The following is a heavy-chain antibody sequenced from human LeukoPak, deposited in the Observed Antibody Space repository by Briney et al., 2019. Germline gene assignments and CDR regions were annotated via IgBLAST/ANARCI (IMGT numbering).Heavy chain of an antibody. Sequence: SETLSLTCAVYGGSFSGYYWSWIRQPPGKGLEWIGEINHSGSTNYNPSLKSRVTISVDTSKNQFSLRLSSVTAADTAVYYCAREGYGDYDPEPSDYWGQGTLVTVSS. V-gene: IGHV4-34*01. CDR1: GGSFSGYY. CDR3: AREGYGDYDPEPSDY. D-gene: IGHD4-17*01. CDR2: INHSGST. J-gene: IGHJ4*02.